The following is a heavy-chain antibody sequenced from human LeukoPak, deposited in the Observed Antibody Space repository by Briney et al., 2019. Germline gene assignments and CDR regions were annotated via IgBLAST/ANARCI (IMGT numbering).Heavy chain of an antibody. J-gene: IGHJ6*02. CDR1: GFTFTSSA. D-gene: IGHD1-26*01. Sequence: AASVKVSCKASGFTFTSSAVQWVRQARGQRLEWIGWIVVGSGNTNYAQKFQERVTITRDMSTSTAYMELSSLRSEDTAVYYCARDIPGAYYGMDVWGQGTTVTVSS. CDR3: ARDIPGAYYGMDV. V-gene: IGHV1-58*01. CDR2: IVVGSGNT.